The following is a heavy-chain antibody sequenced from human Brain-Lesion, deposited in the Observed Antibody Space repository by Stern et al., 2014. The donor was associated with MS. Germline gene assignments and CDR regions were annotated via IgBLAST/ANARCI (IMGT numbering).Heavy chain of an antibody. Sequence: QVQLQESGPGLVKPSETLSLTCTVAGGSVSSTSYAWAWIRQPPGKGLEWIGTIYYSGNTYYSPSLKSRLTLFLDTSKNTFSLQLRSVTAADTAVYYCAGEEDIRYCSGGSCTGNWFDPWGQGTLVTVSS. CDR3: AGEEDIRYCSGGSCTGNWFDP. CDR2: IYYSGNT. J-gene: IGHJ5*02. CDR1: GGSVSSTSYA. V-gene: IGHV4-39*01. D-gene: IGHD2-15*01.